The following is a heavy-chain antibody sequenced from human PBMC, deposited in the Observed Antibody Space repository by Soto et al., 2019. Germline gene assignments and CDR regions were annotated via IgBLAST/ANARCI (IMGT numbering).Heavy chain of an antibody. CDR2: IYHGGST. V-gene: IGHV4-4*02. CDR3: ARSPRSIAAGGIDY. J-gene: IGHJ4*02. D-gene: IGHD6-13*01. Sequence: PSETLSLTCAVSGGSISSSNLWTWVRQPPGKGLEWIGEIYHGGSTNYNPSLKSRVTISVDKSKNQFSLRLSSVTAADTAVYYCARSPRSIAAGGIDYWGQGILVTVSS. CDR1: GGSISSSNL.